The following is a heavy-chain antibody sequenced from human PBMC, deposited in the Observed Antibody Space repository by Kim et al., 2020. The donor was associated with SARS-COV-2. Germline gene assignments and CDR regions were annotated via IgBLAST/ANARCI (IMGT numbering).Heavy chain of an antibody. Sequence: GGSLRLSCAASGFPFSSYAMTWVRQAPGKGLEWVASISGSGGNTYYADSVKGRFTIARDNSKNTVYLQMNSLRAEETAVYYCAKTEIYYDILTGYYTPYLDHWGRGTLVTVST. D-gene: IGHD3-9*01. V-gene: IGHV3-23*01. J-gene: IGHJ4*02. CDR3: AKTEIYYDILTGYYTPYLDH. CDR1: GFPFSSYA. CDR2: ISGSGGNT.